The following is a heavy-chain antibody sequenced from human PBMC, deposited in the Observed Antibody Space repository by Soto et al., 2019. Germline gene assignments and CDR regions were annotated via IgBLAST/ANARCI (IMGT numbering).Heavy chain of an antibody. D-gene: IGHD3-10*01. CDR3: ARDPPMVRGVIYGMDV. J-gene: IGHJ6*02. Sequence: ASVKVSCKASGYTFTGYYMHWVRQAPGQGLEWMGWINPNSGGTNYAQKFQGRVTMTRDTSISTAYMELSRLRSDDTAVYYCARDPPMVRGVIYGMDVWGQGTTVTAP. V-gene: IGHV1-2*02. CDR1: GYTFTGYY. CDR2: INPNSGGT.